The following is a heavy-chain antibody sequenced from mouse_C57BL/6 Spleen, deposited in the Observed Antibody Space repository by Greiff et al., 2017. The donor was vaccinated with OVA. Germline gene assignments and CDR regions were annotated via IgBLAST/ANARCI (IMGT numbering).Heavy chain of an antibody. Sequence: QVQLQQSGAELVRPGASVTLSCKASGYTFTDYEMHWVKHTPVHGLEWIGAIDPETGGTAYNQKFKGKAILTADKSSSTAYMELRSLTSEDSAVYYCTRGGLRPLDYWGQGTTLTVSS. D-gene: IGHD2-4*01. J-gene: IGHJ2*01. V-gene: IGHV1-15*01. CDR2: IDPETGGT. CDR3: TRGGLRPLDY. CDR1: GYTFTDYE.